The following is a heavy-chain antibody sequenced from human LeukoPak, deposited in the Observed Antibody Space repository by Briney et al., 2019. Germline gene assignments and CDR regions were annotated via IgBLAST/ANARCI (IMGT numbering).Heavy chain of an antibody. CDR3: ASSGSSWYGMDV. J-gene: IGHJ6*04. Sequence: PSETLSLTCAVYGGSFSGYYWSWIRQPPGKGLEWIGEINRSGSTNYNPSLKSRVTISVDTSKNQFSLKLSSVTAADTAVYYCASSGSSWYGMDVWGKGTTVTVSS. CDR2: INRSGST. D-gene: IGHD6-13*01. CDR1: GGSFSGYY. V-gene: IGHV4-34*01.